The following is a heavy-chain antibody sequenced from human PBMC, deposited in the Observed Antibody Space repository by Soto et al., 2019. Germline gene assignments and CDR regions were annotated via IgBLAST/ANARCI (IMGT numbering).Heavy chain of an antibody. CDR1: GFTFSNYV. D-gene: IGHD5-12*01. J-gene: IGHJ6*02. CDR2: ISGNGGNK. CDR3: ARDYFGGVVATTLYYYYGMDV. Sequence: PGGSLRLSCAASGFTFSNYVMSWVRQAPGKGLEWVAAISGNGGNKYYADSVKGRFTISRDNSKNTLYLQMNSLRAEDTAVYYCARDYFGGVVATTLYYYYGMDVWGQGATVTVSS. V-gene: IGHV3-23*01.